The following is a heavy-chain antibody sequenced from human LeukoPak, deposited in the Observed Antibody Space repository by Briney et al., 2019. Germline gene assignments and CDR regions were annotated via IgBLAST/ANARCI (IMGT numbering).Heavy chain of an antibody. Sequence: GGSLRLSCAASGFTFSNYVMSWVRQAPGKGLEWVSSITDNGFNTYYADSVKGRFTISRDNSKNTLYLQMNSLRAEDTALYYCAKGLRGNYDHWGQGTLVTVSS. J-gene: IGHJ5*02. CDR1: GFTFSNYV. CDR2: ITDNGFNT. D-gene: IGHD1-26*01. CDR3: AKGLRGNYDH. V-gene: IGHV3-23*01.